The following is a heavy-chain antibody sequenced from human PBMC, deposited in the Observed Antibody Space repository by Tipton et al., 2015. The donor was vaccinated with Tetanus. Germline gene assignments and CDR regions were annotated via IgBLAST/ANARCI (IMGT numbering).Heavy chain of an antibody. J-gene: IGHJ2*01. CDR3: ARRGGGPRYFDL. CDR1: GGSFSGYY. Sequence: LRLSCAVYGGSFSGYYWSWIRQPPGKGLEWIGEINHSGSTNYNPSLKSRVTISVDTSKNQFSLKLSSVTAADTAVYYCARRGGGPRYFDLWGRGTLVTVSS. CDR2: INHSGST. D-gene: IGHD3-10*01. V-gene: IGHV4-34*01.